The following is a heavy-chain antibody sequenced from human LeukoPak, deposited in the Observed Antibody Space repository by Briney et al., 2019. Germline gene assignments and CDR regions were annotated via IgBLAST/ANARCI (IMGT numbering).Heavy chain of an antibody. J-gene: IGHJ4*02. Sequence: GGSLRLSCPTSGFTFRTYWMSWVRQAPGKGLEWVASIDQDGSEKNYVDSVKGRFTISRDNAYNSLYLQMNSLRAEDTAVYYCAKDLASCIAVAGTGLEGYYFDYWGQGTLVTVSS. CDR1: GFTFRTYW. D-gene: IGHD6-19*01. V-gene: IGHV3-7*03. CDR2: IDQDGSEK. CDR3: AKDLASCIAVAGTGLEGYYFDY.